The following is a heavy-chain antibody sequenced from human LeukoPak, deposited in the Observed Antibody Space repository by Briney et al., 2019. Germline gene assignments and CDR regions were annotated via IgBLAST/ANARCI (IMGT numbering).Heavy chain of an antibody. CDR1: GYTFTGHF. D-gene: IGHD3-22*01. J-gene: IGHJ3*02. Sequence: ASVKVSCKASGYTFTGHFMHWVRQAPGQGLEWMGWISPNSGDTNYAQKFQGRVTMTRDTSISTAYMELSRLRSDDTAVYYCGRSYYYDTTGYTHDDAFDIWGQGTMVTVSS. V-gene: IGHV1-2*02. CDR2: ISPNSGDT. CDR3: GRSYYYDTTGYTHDDAFDI.